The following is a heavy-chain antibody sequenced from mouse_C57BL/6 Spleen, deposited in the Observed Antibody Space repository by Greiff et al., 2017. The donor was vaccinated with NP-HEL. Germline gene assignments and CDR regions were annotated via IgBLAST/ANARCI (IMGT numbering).Heavy chain of an antibody. CDR3: ARGEGAMDY. CDR2: INPYNGGT. J-gene: IGHJ4*01. V-gene: IGHV1-19*01. CDR1: GYTFTDYY. Sequence: VHVKQSGPVLVKPGASVKMSCKASGYTFTDYYMNWVKQSHGKSLEWIGVINPYNGGTSYNQKFKGKATLTVDKSSSTAYMELNSLTSEDSAVYYWARGEGAMDYWGQGTSVTVSS.